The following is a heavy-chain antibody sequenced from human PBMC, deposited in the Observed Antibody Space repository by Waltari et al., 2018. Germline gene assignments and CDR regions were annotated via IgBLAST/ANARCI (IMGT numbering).Heavy chain of an antibody. CDR1: GASISSHF. V-gene: IGHV4-59*11. CDR3: AREGSGWSFDY. Sequence: QVQLQESGPGLVKPSETLSLTCTVSGASISSHFWSWIRQSPGKGLEWIGHIFYSGNTDYNPSLKSRVSISVDTSKNQFSLRLNSVTTADTAVYYCAREGSGWSFDYWGQGTLVTVSS. J-gene: IGHJ4*02. D-gene: IGHD6-19*01. CDR2: IFYSGNT.